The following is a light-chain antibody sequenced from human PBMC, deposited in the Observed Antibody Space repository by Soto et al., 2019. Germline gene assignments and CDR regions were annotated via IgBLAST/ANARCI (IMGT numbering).Light chain of an antibody. CDR3: QQYDSPPTRET. J-gene: IGKJ1*01. CDR2: GAS. Sequence: EIVLTQSPGTLSLSPGERATLSCRASQSVSSSYLAWYQQKPGQAPRLLIYGASRKATGIPDRFSGRGSGKAFPLTISRLEPEDFEVYYCQQYDSPPTRETFGQGTKGDIK. V-gene: IGKV3-20*01. CDR1: QSVSSSY.